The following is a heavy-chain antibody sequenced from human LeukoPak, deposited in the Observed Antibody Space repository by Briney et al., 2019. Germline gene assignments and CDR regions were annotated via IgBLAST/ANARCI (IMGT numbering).Heavy chain of an antibody. CDR1: GFIFSDYT. CDR2: IRYDGSNK. Sequence: GGSLRLSCAASGFIFSDYTMHWVRQAPGKGLEWVAFIRYDGSNKYYADSVKGRFTISRDNSKNTLYLQMNSLRAEDTAVYYCAKCLRFLEWLFDYWGQGTLVTVSS. D-gene: IGHD3-3*01. CDR3: AKCLRFLEWLFDY. J-gene: IGHJ4*02. V-gene: IGHV3-30*02.